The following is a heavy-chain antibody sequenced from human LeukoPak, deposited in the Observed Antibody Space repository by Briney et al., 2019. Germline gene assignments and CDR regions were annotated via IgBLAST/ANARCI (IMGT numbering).Heavy chain of an antibody. CDR2: ISPYNGNT. CDR1: GYSFTSRG. CDR3: ARDSLSDIVATITVY. V-gene: IGHV1-18*01. D-gene: IGHD5-12*01. Sequence: ASVKVSCKTSGYSFTSRGISWVRQAPGQGLERMGWISPYNGNTNYAQRLQDRLTLTTDTSTSTAYMELRSLKSDDTAVYYCARDSLSDIVATITVYWGQGTLVTVSS. J-gene: IGHJ4*02.